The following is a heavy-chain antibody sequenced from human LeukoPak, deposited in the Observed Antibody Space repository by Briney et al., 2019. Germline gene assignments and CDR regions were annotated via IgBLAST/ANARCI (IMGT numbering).Heavy chain of an antibody. V-gene: IGHV1-2*02. D-gene: IGHD3-10*01. Sequence: ASVKVSCKTSGYLFTGFYIHWVRQAPGQGLGWMGWINPNSGGTNYAQKFQGRVTMTRDTSISTAYMELSRLRFDDTAVYYCARPPMVRGVNWFDPWGQGTLVTVSS. CDR2: INPNSGGT. CDR3: ARPPMVRGVNWFDP. CDR1: GYLFTGFY. J-gene: IGHJ5*02.